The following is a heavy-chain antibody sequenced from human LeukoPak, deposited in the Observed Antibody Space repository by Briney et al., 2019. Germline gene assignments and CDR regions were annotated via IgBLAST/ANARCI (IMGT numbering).Heavy chain of an antibody. V-gene: IGHV1-18*01. CDR2: ISAYNGNT. Sequence: GASVKVSCKASGYTFTSYGISWVRQAPGQGLEWMGWISAYNGNTNYAQKLQGRVTMTTDTSTSTAYMELRSLRSDDPAVYYCARQPGTTVTSDNLFDPWGQGTLVTVSS. CDR1: GYTFTSYG. D-gene: IGHD4-11*01. CDR3: ARQPGTTVTSDNLFDP. J-gene: IGHJ5*02.